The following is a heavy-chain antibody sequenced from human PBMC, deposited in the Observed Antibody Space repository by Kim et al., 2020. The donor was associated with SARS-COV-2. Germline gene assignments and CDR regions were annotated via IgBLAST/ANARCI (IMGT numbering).Heavy chain of an antibody. CDR1: GFTFSSYS. V-gene: IGHV3-21*01. CDR3: ARDIRDYFDY. CDR2: ISSSSSYK. Sequence: GGSLRLSCAASGFTFSSYSMNWVRQAPGKGLEWVSSISSSSSYKYYADSVKGRFTISRDNAKNSLYLQMNSLRAEDTAVYYCARDIRDYFDYWGQGTLVTVSS. J-gene: IGHJ4*02.